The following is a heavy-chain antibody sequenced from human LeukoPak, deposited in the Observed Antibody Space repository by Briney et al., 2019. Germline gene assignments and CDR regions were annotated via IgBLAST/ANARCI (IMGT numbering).Heavy chain of an antibody. V-gene: IGHV3-15*01. CDR2: IKSKTDGGTT. D-gene: IGHD1-7*01. CDR1: GFTFSNAW. CDR3: MRGATDTTRWFDP. Sequence: GGSLRLSCAASGFTFSNAWMSWVRQAPGKGLEWVGRIKSKTDGGTTDYAAPVKGRFTISRDNAKNSLYLQMNGLRAEDTAAYYCMRGATDTTRWFDPWGQGTLVTVSS. J-gene: IGHJ5*02.